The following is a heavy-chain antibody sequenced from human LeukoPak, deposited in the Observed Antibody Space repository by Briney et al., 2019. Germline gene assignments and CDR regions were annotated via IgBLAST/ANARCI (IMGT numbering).Heavy chain of an antibody. CDR3: AKMAETSGTYGQGFDY. D-gene: IGHD1-26*01. Sequence: PGGSLRLSCVGSGYTFTTYGMSWVRQAPGKGLEWVSGLDNNGDNTYYADSVKGRFTISRDNSKNTLYLQMNSLRVEDTAVYYCAKMAETSGTYGQGFDYWGQGTLVTVSS. J-gene: IGHJ4*02. V-gene: IGHV3-23*01. CDR1: GYTFTTYG. CDR2: LDNNGDNT.